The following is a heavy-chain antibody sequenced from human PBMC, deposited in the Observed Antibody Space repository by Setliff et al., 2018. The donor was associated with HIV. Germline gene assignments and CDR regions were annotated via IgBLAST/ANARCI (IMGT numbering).Heavy chain of an antibody. J-gene: IGHJ4*02. D-gene: IGHD1-1*01. V-gene: IGHV3-15*01. CDR1: GFTVSTYY. CDR3: TTVHTWNPGRG. CDR2: IKPPTDGATI. Sequence: PGGSLRLSCAASGFTVSTYYMSWVRQAPGKGLQWVGRIKPPTDGATIDYAVPVKGRLTIWREDSRNTVFLQMNSLKTEDTGVYYCTTVHTWNPGRGWGQGTLVTVSS.